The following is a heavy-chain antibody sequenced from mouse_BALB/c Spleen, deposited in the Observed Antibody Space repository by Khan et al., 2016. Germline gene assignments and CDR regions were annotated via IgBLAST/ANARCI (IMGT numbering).Heavy chain of an antibody. CDR2: INPDSSTI. V-gene: IGHV4-1*02. CDR3: ARHDYYAMEN. CDR1: GFDFSIYW. J-gene: IGHJ4*01. Sequence: EVKLLESGGGLVQPGGSLKLSCAASGFDFSIYWMSWVRQAPGKGLEWIGEINPDSSTINYTPSLKDKFIISRDNAKNTLYLQMSKVRSEDTALXYCARHDYYAMENWGQGTSVTVSA.